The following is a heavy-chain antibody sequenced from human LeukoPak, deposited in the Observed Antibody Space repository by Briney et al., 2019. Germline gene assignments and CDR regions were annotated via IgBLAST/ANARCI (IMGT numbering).Heavy chain of an antibody. CDR2: ISGSGDNT. V-gene: IGHV3-23*01. CDR3: ARVTYGSGTYGAFDY. J-gene: IGHJ4*02. CDR1: GFTFSSHG. D-gene: IGHD3-10*01. Sequence: PGGPLRLSCAASGFTFSSHGMSWVRQAPGKGLEWVSTISGSGDNTQHAASVKGRFTISRDNSKNTLYLQKNSLRAEDTAVYYCARVTYGSGTYGAFDYWGQGTLVTVSS.